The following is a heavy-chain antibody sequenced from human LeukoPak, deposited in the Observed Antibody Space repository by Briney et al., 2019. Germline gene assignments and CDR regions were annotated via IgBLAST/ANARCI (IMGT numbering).Heavy chain of an antibody. CDR1: GYTFTGYY. Sequence: GASVKVSCKASGYTFTGYYMHWVRQAPGQGLEWMGWINPNSGGTNYAQKFQGRVTMTRDTSISTAYMELSRLRSDDTAVYYCARVGRNYYDSSGPPGASYYYYMDVWGKGTTVTVSS. V-gene: IGHV1-2*02. J-gene: IGHJ6*03. D-gene: IGHD3-22*01. CDR2: INPNSGGT. CDR3: ARVGRNYYDSSGPPGASYYYYMDV.